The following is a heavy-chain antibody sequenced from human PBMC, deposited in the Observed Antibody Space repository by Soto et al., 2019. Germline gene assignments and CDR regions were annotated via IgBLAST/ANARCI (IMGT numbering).Heavy chain of an antibody. CDR3: ARDLGRWLKLGSFAY. CDR2: INTGNANT. V-gene: IGHV1-3*04. CDR1: GYTFTNYA. J-gene: IGHJ4*02. Sequence: ASVKVSCKASGYTFTNYAIHWVRQAPGQRLEWMGWINTGNANTRYSQQFQGRVTIARDSSASTVYMELSSLRSEDTALYYCARDLGRWLKLGSFAYWGQGTLVTVSS. D-gene: IGHD5-12*01.